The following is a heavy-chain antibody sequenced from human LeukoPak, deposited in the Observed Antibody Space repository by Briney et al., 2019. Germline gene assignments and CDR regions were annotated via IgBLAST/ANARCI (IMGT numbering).Heavy chain of an antibody. J-gene: IGHJ4*02. CDR3: ARSSWYITTPDY. CDR1: GYSFTSYW. Sequence: GESLKISRKGSGYSFTSYWIGWVRQMPGKGLEWMGIIYPGDSDTRYSPSFQGQVTISADKSISTAYLQWSGLKASVTAMYYCARSSWYITTPDYWGQGTLVTVSS. CDR2: IYPGDSDT. V-gene: IGHV5-51*03. D-gene: IGHD6-13*01.